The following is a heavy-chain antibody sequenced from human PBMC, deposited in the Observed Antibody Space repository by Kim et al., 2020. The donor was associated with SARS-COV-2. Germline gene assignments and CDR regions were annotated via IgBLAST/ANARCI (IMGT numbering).Heavy chain of an antibody. CDR2: IYYSGSS. CDR1: GGSISSGGYY. Sequence: SETLSLTCTVSGGSISSGGYYWSWIRQHPGKGLQWIGYIYYSGSSYYNPSLKSRVTISVDTSKNQFSLNLSSVTAADTAVYYCSKGTAAAGGYFDYWGQGTLVSVSS. J-gene: IGHJ4*02. CDR3: SKGTAAAGGYFDY. V-gene: IGHV4-31*03. D-gene: IGHD6-13*01.